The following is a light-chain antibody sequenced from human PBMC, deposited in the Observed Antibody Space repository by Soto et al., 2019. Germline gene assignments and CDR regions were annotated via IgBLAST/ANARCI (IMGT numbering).Light chain of an antibody. CDR2: DNN. J-gene: IGLJ1*01. Sequence: QSVLTQPPSVSAAPGQQVTISCSGSSSNIENNYVYWYQQLPGTAPKLLIYDNNKRPSGIPDRFSASKSGTSATLGITGLQTGDEADYYCGTWDSSLSAGVFGTGTKLTVL. V-gene: IGLV1-51*01. CDR3: GTWDSSLSAGV. CDR1: SSNIENNY.